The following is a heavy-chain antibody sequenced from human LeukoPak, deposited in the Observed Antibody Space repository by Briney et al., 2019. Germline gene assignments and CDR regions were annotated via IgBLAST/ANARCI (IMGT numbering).Heavy chain of an antibody. CDR2: IRGNGATT. Sequence: GGSLRLSCAASGITFSSHAMTWVRQAPGKGLEWVAAIRGNGATTDYADSVKGRFTISRDNSKSILYLQMNSLRAEDTAVYYCAKAYHDSGCLIDYWGQGTLVTVSS. D-gene: IGHD6-19*01. V-gene: IGHV3-23*01. CDR1: GITFSSHA. CDR3: AKAYHDSGCLIDY. J-gene: IGHJ4*02.